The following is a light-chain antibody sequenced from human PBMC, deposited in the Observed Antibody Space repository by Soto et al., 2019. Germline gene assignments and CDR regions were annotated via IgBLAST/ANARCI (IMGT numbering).Light chain of an antibody. CDR1: SSDVGSYEY. CDR2: DVS. Sequence: QSALTQPASVSGSPGQSITISCTGTSSDVGSYEYVSWYQQHPGKAPKLMIYDVSYRPSGVSNRFSGSKSGNTASLTISGLQAEDEADYYCSSYTSCSTLVFGTGTKVTVL. CDR3: SSYTSCSTLV. V-gene: IGLV2-14*01. J-gene: IGLJ1*01.